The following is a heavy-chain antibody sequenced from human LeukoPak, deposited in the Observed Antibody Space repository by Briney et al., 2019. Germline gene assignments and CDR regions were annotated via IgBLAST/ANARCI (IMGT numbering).Heavy chain of an antibody. V-gene: IGHV4-30-2*06. CDR3: ARLERYYYDSSGSFYYFDY. J-gene: IGHJ4*02. CDR2: ISHNGPT. Sequence: SETLSLTCAVSGGSITSGGYSWTWIRQSPGKGLEWIVSISHNGPTSYRPSLKSRVTISVDTSKNQFSLKLSSVTAADTAVYYCARLERYYYDSSGSFYYFDYWGQGTLVTVSS. CDR1: GGSITSGGYS. D-gene: IGHD3-22*01.